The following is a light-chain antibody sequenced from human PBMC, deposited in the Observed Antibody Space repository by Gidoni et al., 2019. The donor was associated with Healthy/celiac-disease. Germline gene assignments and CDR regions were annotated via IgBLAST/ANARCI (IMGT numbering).Light chain of an antibody. CDR3: AAWDDSLNGVV. J-gene: IGLJ2*01. CDR1: SSNIGSNT. CDR2: SNN. V-gene: IGLV1-44*01. Sequence: QAVLTQPASASGTPGQRVTNSCSGTSSNIGSNTGNWYQQLPGTAPKLLIYSNNQRPSGVPDRFSGSQSGTSASLAISGLQSEDETDYYCAAWDDSLNGVVFGGGTKLTVL.